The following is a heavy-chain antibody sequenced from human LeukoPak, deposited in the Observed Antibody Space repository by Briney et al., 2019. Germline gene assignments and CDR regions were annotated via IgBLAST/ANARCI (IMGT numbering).Heavy chain of an antibody. CDR2: ISSSSSYI. J-gene: IGHJ5*02. CDR3: ARDPIVVVPAASFDP. D-gene: IGHD2-2*01. Sequence: PGGSLRLSCAASGFTFSSYSMNWVRQAPGKGLEWVSSISSSSSYIYYADSVKGRFTISRDNAKNSLYLQMNSLRAEDTAEYYCARDPIVVVPAASFDPWGQGTLVTVSS. V-gene: IGHV3-21*01. CDR1: GFTFSSYS.